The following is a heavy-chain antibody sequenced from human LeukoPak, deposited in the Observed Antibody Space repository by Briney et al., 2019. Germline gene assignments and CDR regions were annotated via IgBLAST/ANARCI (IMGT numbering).Heavy chain of an antibody. CDR3: ARDRYSGYDWDFYYYGMDV. Sequence: SQTLSLTCSVSDGSVSSADFYWSWIRQHPGKGLEWIGHIHYSGRTYYNPSLKSRVAISPDTSKNQFSLKLGSVTAADTAVYYCARDRYSGYDWDFYYYGMDVWGKGTTVTVPS. D-gene: IGHD5-12*01. CDR1: DGSVSSADFY. J-gene: IGHJ6*04. CDR2: IHYSGRT. V-gene: IGHV4-31*03.